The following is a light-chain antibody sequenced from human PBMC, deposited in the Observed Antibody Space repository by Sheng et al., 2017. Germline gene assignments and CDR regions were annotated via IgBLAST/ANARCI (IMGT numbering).Light chain of an antibody. Sequence: QAVLTQPPSASGTPGQRVTISCSGSNSNIGNDNVYWYQQLPRNGPQTSSSIMIISGPQGSRDRFSGSKSGTSASLAISGLRSEDEADYYCAGWDAGLSGYVFGAGTKVTVL. CDR2: MI. V-gene: IGLV1-47*02. J-gene: IGLJ1*01. CDR1: NSNIGNDN. CDR3: AGWDAGLSGYV.